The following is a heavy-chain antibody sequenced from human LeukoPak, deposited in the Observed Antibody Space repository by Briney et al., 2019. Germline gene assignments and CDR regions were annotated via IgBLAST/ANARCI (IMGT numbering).Heavy chain of an antibody. Sequence: SETLSLTCTVSGGSISSHYWSWIRQPPGKGLEWIGYIYYSGSTNYNPSLKSRVTISVDTSKNQFSLKLSSVTAADTAVYYCASVSHSSYYYYMDVWGKGTTVTVSS. V-gene: IGHV4-59*11. CDR2: IYYSGST. CDR3: ASVSHSSYYYYMDV. CDR1: GGSISSHY. J-gene: IGHJ6*03.